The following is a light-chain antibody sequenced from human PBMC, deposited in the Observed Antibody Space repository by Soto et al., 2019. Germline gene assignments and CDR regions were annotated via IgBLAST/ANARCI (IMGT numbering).Light chain of an antibody. Sequence: QSVLTQPASVSGSPGQSITISCTGTSSDIGGYNYFSWYQQHPGKVPKLMIFEVSNRPSGVSYRFSGSKSGNTASLTIFGLQAEDEADYDCSTYTGSSTLYVFGTGTKVNV. J-gene: IGLJ1*01. CDR3: STYTGSSTLYV. CDR1: SSDIGGYNY. V-gene: IGLV2-14*01. CDR2: EVS.